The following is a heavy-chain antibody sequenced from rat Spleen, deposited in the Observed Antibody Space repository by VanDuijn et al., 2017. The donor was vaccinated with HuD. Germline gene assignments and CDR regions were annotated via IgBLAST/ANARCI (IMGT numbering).Heavy chain of an antibody. D-gene: IGHD1-11*01. Sequence: QVQLKESGPGLVQPSQTLSLTCTVSGFSLTSYDVHWVRQPPGKGLEWMGGIWGDGSTDYNSALKSRLSISRDTSKSQVFLKMNSLQTEDTAIYFCTRSSTDWGQGVMVTVSS. CDR1: GFSLTSYD. CDR3: TRSSTD. V-gene: IGHV2-1*01. J-gene: IGHJ2*01. CDR2: IWGDGST.